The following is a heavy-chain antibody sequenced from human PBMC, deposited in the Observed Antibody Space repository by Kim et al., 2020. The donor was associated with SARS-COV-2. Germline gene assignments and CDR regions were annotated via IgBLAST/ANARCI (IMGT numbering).Heavy chain of an antibody. CDR2: INPGNGNT. V-gene: IGHV1-3*01. Sequence: ASVKVSCKASGYTFMHWVRQAPGQRPEWMGWINPGNGNTKYSQKFQSRVTITRDTSASTAYMELSSLRSEDTAVYYCAAQVVTPFDYWGQGTLVTVSS. CDR1: GYTF. CDR3: AAQVVTPFDY. J-gene: IGHJ4*02. D-gene: IGHD2-21*02.